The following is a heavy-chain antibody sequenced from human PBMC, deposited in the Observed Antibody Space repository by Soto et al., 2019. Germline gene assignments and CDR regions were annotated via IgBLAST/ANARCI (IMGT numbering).Heavy chain of an antibody. V-gene: IGHV3-30-3*01. J-gene: IGHJ4*02. CDR1: GFIFSNYV. Sequence: PGGSLRLSCAASGFIFSNYVMYWVRQAPGKGLEWVAFMSYDGTAKYYADSVKGRFTISRDNSKNTLYLQMNSLRPEDTAVYYCAREVLRSRYFYYWGQGTLCTVSS. D-gene: IGHD2-8*01. CDR3: AREVLRSRYFYY. CDR2: MSYDGTAK.